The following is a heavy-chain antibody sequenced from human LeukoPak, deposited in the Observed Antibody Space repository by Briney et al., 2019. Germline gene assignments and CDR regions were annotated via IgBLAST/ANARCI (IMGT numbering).Heavy chain of an antibody. D-gene: IGHD3-22*01. CDR3: ARGPSSYYDSSGYYSVDY. V-gene: IGHV4-59*01. J-gene: IGHJ4*02. Sequence: PSETLSLTCTVPGGSITTYYWSWIRQPPGKGLEWIGYVYYSGSTNYNPSLKSRVTISVDTSKNQFSLKLSSVTAADTAVYYCARGPSSYYDSSGYYSVDYWGQGTLVTVSS. CDR2: VYYSGST. CDR1: GGSITTYY.